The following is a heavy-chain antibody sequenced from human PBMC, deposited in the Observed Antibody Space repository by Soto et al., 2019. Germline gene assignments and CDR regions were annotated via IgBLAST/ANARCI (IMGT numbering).Heavy chain of an antibody. CDR1: GFTFSSYS. CDR2: IYSGGST. V-gene: IGHV3-53*01. D-gene: IGHD6-13*01. CDR3: ARVEYSSSWYYFDY. J-gene: IGHJ4*02. Sequence: GGSLRLSCAASGFTFSSYSMSWVRQAPGKGLEWVSVIYSGGSTYYADSVKGRFTISRDNSKNTLYLQMNSLRAEDTAVYYCARVEYSSSWYYFDYWGQGTLVTVSS.